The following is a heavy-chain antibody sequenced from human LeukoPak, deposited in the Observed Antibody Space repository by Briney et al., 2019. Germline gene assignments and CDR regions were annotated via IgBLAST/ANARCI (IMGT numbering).Heavy chain of an antibody. Sequence: GGSLRLSCAASGFTFSSYSMNRVRQAPGKGLEWVSSISSSSSYIYYADSVKGRFTISRDNAKNSLYLQMNSLRAEDTAVYYCARAGDSSVKFDYWGQGTLVTVSS. CDR2: ISSSSSYI. J-gene: IGHJ4*02. V-gene: IGHV3-21*01. D-gene: IGHD3-22*01. CDR1: GFTFSSYS. CDR3: ARAGDSSVKFDY.